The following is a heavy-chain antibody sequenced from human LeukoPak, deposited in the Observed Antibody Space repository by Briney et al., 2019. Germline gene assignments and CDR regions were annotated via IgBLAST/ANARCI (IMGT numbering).Heavy chain of an antibody. CDR2: IYYTGST. D-gene: IGHD1-26*01. J-gene: IGHJ3*02. CDR3: ASEGGGQWELHAFDI. Sequence: SETLSLTCTVSGGSISRDYWSWIRQPPGKGLEWIGYIYYTGSTNYNPSLNSRVTISLETSKNQFSLNLSSVTAADTAVYYCASEGGGQWELHAFDIWGQGTMVTVSS. V-gene: IGHV4-59*01. CDR1: GGSISRDY.